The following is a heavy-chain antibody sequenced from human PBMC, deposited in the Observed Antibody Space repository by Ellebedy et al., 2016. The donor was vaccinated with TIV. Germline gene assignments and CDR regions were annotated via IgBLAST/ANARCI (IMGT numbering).Heavy chain of an antibody. V-gene: IGHV1-24*01. CDR2: IDPEDGKT. CDR1: GYTLTGVT. J-gene: IGHJ6*02. Sequence: ASVKVSCXVSGYTLTGVTIHWVRQAPGKGLEWMGGIDPEDGKTIYAQKFQGRVTMTEDTFTDTAYLELSSLRSEDSAVYYCGTGDWTFLGMDVWGPGTTVTVSS. D-gene: IGHD2-21*02. CDR3: GTGDWTFLGMDV.